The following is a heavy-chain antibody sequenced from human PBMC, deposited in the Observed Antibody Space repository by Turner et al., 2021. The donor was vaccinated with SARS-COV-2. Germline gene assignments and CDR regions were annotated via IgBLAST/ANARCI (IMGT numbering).Heavy chain of an antibody. D-gene: IGHD1-26*01. V-gene: IGHV4-59*08. CDR2: FYKIGTI. J-gene: IGHJ6*02. Sequence: QVQLQESGPGLVKPSETLSLTCTVSGGSISSYYWSWLRQPPGKGLEWIGYFYKIGTIDYNPTLRSRVTISVDTSKNQLSLKLSSVTAADTAVYYCARHQGSASGYDHGMNVWGQGTAVIVSS. CDR1: GGSISSYY. CDR3: ARHQGSASGYDHGMNV.